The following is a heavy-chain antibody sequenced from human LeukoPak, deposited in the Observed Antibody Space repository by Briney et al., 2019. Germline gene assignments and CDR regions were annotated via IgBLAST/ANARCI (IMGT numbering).Heavy chain of an antibody. CDR2: FNPNSGGT. J-gene: IGHJ4*02. CDR3: AQNYYDSSGQTPGFDY. Sequence: ASVKVSCKASGYTFTGYYMHWVRQAPGQGLEWMGWFNPNSGGTNYAQKFQGRVTMTRDTSISTAYMELSRLRSDDTAVYYCAQNYYDSSGQTPGFDYWGQGTLVTVSS. CDR1: GYTFTGYY. V-gene: IGHV1-2*02. D-gene: IGHD3-22*01.